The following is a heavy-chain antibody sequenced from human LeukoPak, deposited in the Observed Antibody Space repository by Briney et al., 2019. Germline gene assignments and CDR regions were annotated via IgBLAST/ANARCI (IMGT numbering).Heavy chain of an antibody. CDR1: GFTFGSYA. V-gene: IGHV3-48*04. Sequence: GGSLRLSCAASGFTFGSYAMNWVRQAPGKGLEWVSYITDSGNTIHYADSVKGRFTISRDNAKNSLYLQMNSLRAEDTAVYYCVRSIGLTGGGVDVWGQGTTVTVSS. D-gene: IGHD3-9*01. CDR2: ITDSGNTI. CDR3: VRSIGLTGGGVDV. J-gene: IGHJ6*02.